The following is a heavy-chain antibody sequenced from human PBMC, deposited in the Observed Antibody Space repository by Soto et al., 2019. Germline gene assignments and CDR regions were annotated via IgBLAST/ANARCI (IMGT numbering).Heavy chain of an antibody. Sequence: EVQLVQSGGGSVQPGGSLRLSCAASGFTFTNYWMHWVRQVPGKGLVWVSRIDGVGAGTSYSDSVRGRFTISRDNAENMLYLQMNSLRAEDTAVYYCTTVFVYWGQGNLVTVSS. CDR2: IDGVGAGT. CDR1: GFTFTNYW. CDR3: TTVFVY. V-gene: IGHV3-74*01. J-gene: IGHJ4*02.